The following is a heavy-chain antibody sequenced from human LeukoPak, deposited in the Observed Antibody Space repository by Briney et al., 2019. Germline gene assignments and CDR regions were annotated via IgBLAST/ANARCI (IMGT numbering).Heavy chain of an antibody. D-gene: IGHD6-13*01. J-gene: IGHJ6*03. CDR3: ARDRRAAAGLYYYYYMDV. V-gene: IGHV4-59*08. Sequence: SETLSLTCAVSGGSISSDYWSWIRQPPGRGLEWIGYIYYSGSTNYNPSLESRVTISVDTSKNRFSLKLSSVTAADTAVYYCARDRRAAAGLYYYYYMDVWGKGTTVTVSS. CDR1: GGSISSDY. CDR2: IYYSGST.